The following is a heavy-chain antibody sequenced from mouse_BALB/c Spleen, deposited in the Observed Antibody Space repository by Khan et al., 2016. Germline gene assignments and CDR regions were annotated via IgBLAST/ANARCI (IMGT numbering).Heavy chain of an antibody. V-gene: IGHV3-2*02. CDR3: SRQHHGNSIHWYFHV. CDR1: GYSITSDYA. CDR2: IIYSGNT. J-gene: IGHJ1*01. D-gene: IGHD1-1*01. Sequence: EVQLQESGPGLVKPSQSLSLTCTVSGYSITSDYAWNWIRQFPGNKLEWMGYIIYSGNTNYNPSLKSRTSITRDTSKNPFFLQLSSVTTEDTATYYSSRQHHGNSIHWYFHVGSAGTAVTVSS.